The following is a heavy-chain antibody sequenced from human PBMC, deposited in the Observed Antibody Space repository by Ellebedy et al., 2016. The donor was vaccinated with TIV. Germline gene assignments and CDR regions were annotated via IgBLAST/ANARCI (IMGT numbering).Heavy chain of an antibody. Sequence: PGGSLRPSCAASGFTFNSYAMSWVRQAQGKGLEWVSGISGSDESTYYADSVKGRFTISRASSKNTLYLYMNSLRAEDTAVYYCAKERSGSYSHWPFTRFGSGMDVWGQGTTVTVSS. CDR2: ISGSDEST. CDR1: GFTFNSYA. D-gene: IGHD3-10*01. CDR3: AKERSGSYSHWPFTRFGSGMDV. V-gene: IGHV3-23*01. J-gene: IGHJ6*02.